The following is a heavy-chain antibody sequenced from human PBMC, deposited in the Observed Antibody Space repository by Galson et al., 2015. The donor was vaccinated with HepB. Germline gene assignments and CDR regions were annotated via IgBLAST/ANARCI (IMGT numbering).Heavy chain of an antibody. J-gene: IGHJ6*02. CDR2: INPSGGST. V-gene: IGHV1-46*01. Sequence: SVKVSCKASGYTFTSYYMHWVRQAPGQGLEWMGIINPSGGSTTYAQKFQGRVTMTRDTSTSTVYMELSSLRSEDTAVYYCARDGGSSWDSVALSSNYYGLDVWGQGTTVTVSS. CDR1: GYTFTSYY. CDR3: ARDGGSSWDSVALSSNYYGLDV. D-gene: IGHD6-13*01.